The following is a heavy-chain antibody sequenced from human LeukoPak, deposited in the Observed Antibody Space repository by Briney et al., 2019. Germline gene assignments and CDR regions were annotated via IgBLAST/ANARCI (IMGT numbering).Heavy chain of an antibody. CDR1: GYTFTGYY. Sequence: ASVKVSCKASGYTFTGYYMHWVRQAPGQGLEWMGRINPNSGGTNYAQKFQGRVTMTRDTSISTAYMELSRLRSDDTAVYYCAREHDYRQEDYYYGMDVWGQGTTVTASS. D-gene: IGHD4-11*01. J-gene: IGHJ6*02. CDR2: INPNSGGT. V-gene: IGHV1-2*06. CDR3: AREHDYRQEDYYYGMDV.